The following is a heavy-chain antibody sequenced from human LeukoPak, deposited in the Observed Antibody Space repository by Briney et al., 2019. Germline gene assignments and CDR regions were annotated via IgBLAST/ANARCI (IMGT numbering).Heavy chain of an antibody. V-gene: IGHV3-23*01. CDR3: AKSYNGYESKPDY. J-gene: IGHJ4*02. CDR1: GFTFSSYA. CDR2: ISNSGGRT. D-gene: IGHD5-12*01. Sequence: GGTLRLSCAASGFTFSSYAMSWVRQAPGKGLEWVSSISNSGGRTFYTDSVKGRFTISRDNSKITLYLQMNSLRAEDTAVYYCAKSYNGYESKPDYWGQGTLVTVSS.